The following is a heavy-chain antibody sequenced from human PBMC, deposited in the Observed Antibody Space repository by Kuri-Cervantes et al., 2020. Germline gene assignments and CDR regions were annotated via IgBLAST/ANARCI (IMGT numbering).Heavy chain of an antibody. CDR1: GGSISTSSSY. CDR3: ARARRSSGWYQNGNWFDP. V-gene: IGHV4-39*07. Sequence: ESLKISCTVSGGSISTSSSYWGWIRQPPGKGLEWIGSIFYSGSTYYNPSLKSRVSISVDKSKNQFSLKLSSVTAADTAVYYCARARRSSGWYQNGNWFDPWGQGTLVTVSS. CDR2: IFYSGST. D-gene: IGHD6-19*01. J-gene: IGHJ5*02.